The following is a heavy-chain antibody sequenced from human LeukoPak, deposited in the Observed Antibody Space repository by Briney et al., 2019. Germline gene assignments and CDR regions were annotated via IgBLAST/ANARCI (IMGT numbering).Heavy chain of an antibody. D-gene: IGHD6-13*01. Sequence: SETLSLTCTVSGYSISSGYYWGWIRQPPGKGLEWIGSIYHSGSTYYNPSLKSRVTISVDTSKNQFSLKLSSVTAANTAVYYCARYSSSWGNDYWGQGTLVTVSS. V-gene: IGHV4-38-2*02. CDR1: GYSISSGYY. J-gene: IGHJ4*02. CDR2: IYHSGST. CDR3: ARYSSSWGNDY.